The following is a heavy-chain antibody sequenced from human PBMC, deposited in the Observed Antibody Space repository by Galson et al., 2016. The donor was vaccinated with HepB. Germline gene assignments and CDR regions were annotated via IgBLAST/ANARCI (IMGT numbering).Heavy chain of an antibody. CDR2: IRNSGSKT. V-gene: IGHV3-23*01. Sequence: SLRLSCAASGFSFSTYAMAWVRQGPGKGLDWVASIRNSGSKTYYAASVKGRFTISRDNSKNTLFLQMNYLSAEETGVYYCAKDMRGSDSYGWLDPWGQGTLVSVSS. CDR1: GFSFSTYA. D-gene: IGHD5-18*01. J-gene: IGHJ5*02. CDR3: AKDMRGSDSYGWLDP.